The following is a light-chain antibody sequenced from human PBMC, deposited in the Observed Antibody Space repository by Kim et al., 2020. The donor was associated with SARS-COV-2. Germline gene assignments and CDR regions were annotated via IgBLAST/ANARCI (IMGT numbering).Light chain of an antibody. CDR3: SSYTSSSTRV. V-gene: IGLV2-14*03. J-gene: IGLJ3*02. CDR2: DVS. CDR1: SSDVGGYNY. Sequence: GQSITISCTGTSSDVGGYNYGSWYQQHPGKAPKLMIYDVSNRPSGVSNRFSGSKSGNTASLTTSGLQAEDEADYYCSSYTSSSTRVFGGGTQLTVL.